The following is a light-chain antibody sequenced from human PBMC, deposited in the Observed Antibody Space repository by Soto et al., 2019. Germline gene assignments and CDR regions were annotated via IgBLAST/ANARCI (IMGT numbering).Light chain of an antibody. CDR3: QQRYNWPLT. CDR1: QSVTNY. Sequence: IVLTQAPATLSLPPGERATLSYTASQSVTNYLAWYQLKPGQAPRLLIYDASNRATGVPARFSGSGSGTDFTLTISSLEPEDFGVYYCQQRYNWPLTFGGGTKVDSK. CDR2: DAS. J-gene: IGKJ4*01. V-gene: IGKV3-11*01.